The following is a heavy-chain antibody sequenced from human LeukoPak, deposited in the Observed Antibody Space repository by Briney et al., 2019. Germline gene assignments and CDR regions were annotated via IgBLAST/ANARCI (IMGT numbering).Heavy chain of an antibody. D-gene: IGHD3-3*01. CDR2: IYYSGST. CDR3: ARLGPYYDFWSGYLPVDY. J-gene: IGHJ4*02. Sequence: SETLSLTCTVSGGPISSSSYYWGWIRQPPGKGLEWIGNIYYSGSTYYNPSLKSRITISVDTSKNQFSLKLNSMTAADTAVYYCARLGPYYDFWSGYLPVDYWGQGTLVTVSS. CDR1: GGPISSSSYY. V-gene: IGHV4-39*01.